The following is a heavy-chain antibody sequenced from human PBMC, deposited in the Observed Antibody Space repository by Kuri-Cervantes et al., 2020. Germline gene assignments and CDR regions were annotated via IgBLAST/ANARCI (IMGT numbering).Heavy chain of an antibody. CDR2: INTNTGNP. CDR1: GYTFTSNA. CDR3: AREGRDGYNYFAFDY. J-gene: IGHJ4*02. V-gene: IGHV7-4-1*01. Sequence: ASVKVSCKASGYTFTSNAMNWVRQAPGQGLEWMGWINTNTGNPTYAQGFTGRFVFSLDTSVSTAYLQICSLKAEDTAVYYCAREGRDGYNYFAFDYWGQGTLVTVSS. D-gene: IGHD5-24*01.